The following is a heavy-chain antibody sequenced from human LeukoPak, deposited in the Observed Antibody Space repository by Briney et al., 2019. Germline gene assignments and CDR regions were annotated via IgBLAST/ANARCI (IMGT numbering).Heavy chain of an antibody. CDR3: AHLLIAAAGSPIDY. V-gene: IGHV2-5*02. CDR1: GFSLSTSGVG. J-gene: IGHJ4*02. D-gene: IGHD6-13*01. Sequence: KESGPTLVKPTQTLTLTCTFSGFSLSTSGVGVGWIRQPPGKALEWLALIYWDDDKRYSPSLKSRLTITKDTSKNQVVLTMTNMDPVDTATYYCAHLLIAAAGSPIDYWGQGTLVTVSS. CDR2: IYWDDDK.